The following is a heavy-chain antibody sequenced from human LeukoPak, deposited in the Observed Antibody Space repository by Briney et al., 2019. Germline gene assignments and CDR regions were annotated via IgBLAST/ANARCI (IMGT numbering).Heavy chain of an antibody. CDR1: GGYISNYY. Sequence: SETLSLTCTVSGGYISNYYWSWIRQPPGKGLEWIGYIYYSGSTNYNPSLKSRVTISVDTSKNQFSLKLSSVTAADTAVYYCARSGPVVADYNWFDPWGQGTLVTVSS. CDR3: ARSGPVVADYNWFDP. J-gene: IGHJ5*02. V-gene: IGHV4-59*01. D-gene: IGHD2-15*01. CDR2: IYYSGST.